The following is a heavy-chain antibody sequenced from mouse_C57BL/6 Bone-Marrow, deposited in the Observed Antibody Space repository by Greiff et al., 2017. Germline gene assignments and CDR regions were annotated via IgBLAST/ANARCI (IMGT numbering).Heavy chain of an antibody. D-gene: IGHD1-1*01. CDR2: IWPGGGS. V-gene: IGHV2-9-1*01. J-gene: IGHJ3*01. Sequence: VQLQESGPGLVAPSPSLSITCTVSGFSFTSYAISWVRQPPGKGLEWLGVIWPGGGSNYNSALKSRLSISKDNSKSQVFLKMNSLQTDETARYNCAREGGYYGPEGYWGQGTLVTVSA. CDR1: GFSFTSYA. CDR3: AREGGYYGPEGY.